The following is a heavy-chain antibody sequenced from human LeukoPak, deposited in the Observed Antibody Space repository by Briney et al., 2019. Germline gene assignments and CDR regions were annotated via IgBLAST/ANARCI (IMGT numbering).Heavy chain of an antibody. CDR1: FTFSSXX. CDR2: TSGSGGST. V-gene: IGHV3-23*01. J-gene: IGHJ4*02. Sequence: FTFSSXXXXXXRQXPGKXXXXXXXTSGSGGSTYYADSVKGRFTISRDNSKNTLYLQMNSLRAEDTAVYYCANPVLMVYAHSFDYWGQGTLVTVSS. D-gene: IGHD2-8*01. CDR3: ANPVLMVYAHSFDY.